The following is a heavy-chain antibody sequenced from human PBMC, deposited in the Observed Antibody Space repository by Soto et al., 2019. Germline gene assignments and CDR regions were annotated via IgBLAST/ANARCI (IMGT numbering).Heavy chain of an antibody. Sequence: GGSLRVSCAAPGFPLDDYTRHSVRQAPGKGLEWVSLISGDGGSTYYADSVKGRFTISRDNSKNSLYLQMNSLRTEDTALYYCAKDLYSSGYYSEFYYYYGMDVSGQGTTVTVSS. CDR1: GFPLDDYT. CDR3: AKDLYSSGYYSEFYYYYGMDV. J-gene: IGHJ6*02. CDR2: ISGDGGST. V-gene: IGHV3-43*01. D-gene: IGHD3-22*01.